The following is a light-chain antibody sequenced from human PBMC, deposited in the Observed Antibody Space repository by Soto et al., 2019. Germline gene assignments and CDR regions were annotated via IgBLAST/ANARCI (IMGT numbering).Light chain of an antibody. Sequence: QSVLTQSSSASASLGSSVKLTCTLSSGHSSYIIAWHQQQPGKAPRYLMKLEGSGSDNKGSGVPDRFSGSSSGADRYLTISHLQFEDEADYYCETWDSNTRVFGGGTKLTVL. V-gene: IGLV4-60*02. CDR2: LEGSGSD. J-gene: IGLJ3*02. CDR1: SGHSSYI. CDR3: ETWDSNTRV.